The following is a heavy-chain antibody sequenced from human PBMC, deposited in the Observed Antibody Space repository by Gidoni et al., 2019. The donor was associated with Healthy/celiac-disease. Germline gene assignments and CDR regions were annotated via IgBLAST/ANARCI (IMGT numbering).Heavy chain of an antibody. CDR2: SYI. J-gene: IGHJ4*02. V-gene: IGHV3-21*01. Sequence: SYIYYADSVKGRFTISRDNAKNSLYLQMNSLRAEDTAVYYCARAVKVGATVEDYWGQGTLVTVSS. D-gene: IGHD1-26*01. CDR3: ARAVKVGATVEDY.